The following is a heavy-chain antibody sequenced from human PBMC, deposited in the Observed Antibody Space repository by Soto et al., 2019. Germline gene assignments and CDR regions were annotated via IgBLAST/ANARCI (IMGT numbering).Heavy chain of an antibody. CDR2: IYYSGST. D-gene: IGHD2-15*01. CDR1: GGSISSSSYY. J-gene: IGHJ3*01. Sequence: QLQLQESGPGLVKPSETLSLTCTVSGGSISSSSYYWGWIRQPPGKGLEWIGSIYYSGSTYYNPALKSRVTISVDTSKNQSSLKLSSVTAADTAVYYCARHNRVVVAATPAPFGWGQGTMVTVSS. CDR3: ARHNRVVVAATPAPFG. V-gene: IGHV4-39*01.